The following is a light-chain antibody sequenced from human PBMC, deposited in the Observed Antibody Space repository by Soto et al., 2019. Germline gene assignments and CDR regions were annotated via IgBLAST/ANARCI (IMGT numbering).Light chain of an antibody. Sequence: SYELTQPPSVSVAPGQTVRVTCGGKNIGSKSVHWYQQKPGQAPVLVVYDDSDRPSRIPERFSGSNSGNTATLTISRVEAGDEAEYQCQVWERISNHYVFGSRTKVTVL. CDR2: DDS. V-gene: IGLV3-21*02. J-gene: IGLJ1*01. CDR3: QVWERISNHYV. CDR1: NIGSKS.